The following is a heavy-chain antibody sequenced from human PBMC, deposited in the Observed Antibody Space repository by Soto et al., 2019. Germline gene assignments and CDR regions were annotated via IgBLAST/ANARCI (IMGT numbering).Heavy chain of an antibody. J-gene: IGHJ5*02. D-gene: IGHD3-3*01. CDR2: IYYSGST. Sequence: SETLSLTCTVSGGSISSGGYYWSWIRQHPGKGLEWIGYIYYSGSTYYNPSLKSRVTISVDTSKNQFSLKLSSVTAADTAVYYCARSSQGKLRSSPWGQGTLVTVSS. CDR3: ARSSQGKLRSSP. V-gene: IGHV4-31*03. CDR1: GGSISSGGYY.